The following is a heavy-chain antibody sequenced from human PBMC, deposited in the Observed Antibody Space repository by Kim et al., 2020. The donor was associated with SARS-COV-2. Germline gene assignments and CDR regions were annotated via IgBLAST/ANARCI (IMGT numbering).Heavy chain of an antibody. D-gene: IGHD1-26*01. CDR1: GYTFTGYY. CDR2: INPNDGDT. CDR3: ARGRQVGATNFEEDC. J-gene: IGHJ4*02. V-gene: IGHV1-2*02. Sequence: ASVKVSCKASGYTFTGYYIHWLRQAPGQGLEWMGWINPNDGDTSYAQRFQGSVSMTRDMSISTAYMQLSNLRSDDTAVYYCARGRQVGATNFEEDCWGQGTLVTVSS.